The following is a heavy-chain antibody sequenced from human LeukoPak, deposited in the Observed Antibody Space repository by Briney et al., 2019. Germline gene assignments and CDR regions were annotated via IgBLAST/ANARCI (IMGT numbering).Heavy chain of an antibody. V-gene: IGHV1/OR15-2*02. CDR3: ARHYDSSGYWVYFDY. J-gene: IGHJ4*02. CDR2: INPYTGTT. D-gene: IGHD3-22*01. CDR1: GYTFTVYY. Sequence: ASVTVSFKASGYTFTVYYMHWVRQAPGQGLEWMGWINPYTGTTDYPQHLQGRVTVTADTSTSTAYMELGSLRYDDTAVYYCARHYDSSGYWVYFDYWGQGTLVTVSS.